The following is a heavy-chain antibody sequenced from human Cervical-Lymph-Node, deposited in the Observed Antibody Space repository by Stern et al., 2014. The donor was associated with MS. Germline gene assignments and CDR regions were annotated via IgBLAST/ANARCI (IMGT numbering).Heavy chain of an antibody. V-gene: IGHV1-2*06. D-gene: IGHD3-22*01. J-gene: IGHJ3*02. Sequence: VQLVESGAEVKKPGASVKVSCKASGYTFTGYYMHWVRQAPGQGLEWMGRINPNSGGTNYAQKFQGRVTMTRDTSISTAYMELSRLRSDDTAVYYCARDPYYYDSSGYTGYAFDIWGQGTMVTVSS. CDR1: GYTFTGYY. CDR2: INPNSGGT. CDR3: ARDPYYYDSSGYTGYAFDI.